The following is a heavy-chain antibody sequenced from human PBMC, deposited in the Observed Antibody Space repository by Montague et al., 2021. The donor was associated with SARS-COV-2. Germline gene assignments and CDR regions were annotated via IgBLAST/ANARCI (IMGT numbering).Heavy chain of an antibody. V-gene: IGHV4-59*08. Sequence: SETLSLTCTVSGGSISSYYWSWIRQPPGKGLEWIGYIYDSGSTNYKSSLKSRVIISVDTSKNQFSLKLNSVTAADTAVYYCARHRRSRYGNFDYWGQGTLVTVSS. CDR2: IYDSGST. CDR3: ARHRRSRYGNFDY. J-gene: IGHJ4*02. CDR1: GGSISSYY. D-gene: IGHD1-1*01.